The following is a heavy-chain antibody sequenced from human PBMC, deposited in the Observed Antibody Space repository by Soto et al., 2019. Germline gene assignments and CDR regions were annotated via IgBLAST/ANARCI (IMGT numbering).Heavy chain of an antibody. CDR2: ISSDESNK. J-gene: IGHJ6*02. D-gene: IGHD1-1*01. Sequence: QVQLVESGGGVVQPGRSLRLSCAASGFIFSSYGMHWARQAPGRGLEWVAFISSDESNKYYADSVRGRFTISRDNSKNMLYLQMNSLRGEDSAVYYCAKSEVLYYYYYAVDVWGQGTTVTVSS. V-gene: IGHV3-30*18. CDR3: AKSEVLYYYYYAVDV. CDR1: GFIFSSYG.